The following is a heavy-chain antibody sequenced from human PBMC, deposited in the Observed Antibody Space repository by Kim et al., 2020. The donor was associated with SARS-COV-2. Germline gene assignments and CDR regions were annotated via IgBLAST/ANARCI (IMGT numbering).Heavy chain of an antibody. Sequence: SETLSLTCAVYGGSFSGYYWSWIRQPPGKGLEWIGEINHSGSTNYNPSLKSRVTISVDTSKNQFSLKLSSVTAADTAVYYCARGVSGGIAAAGTADRYFDYWGQGTLVTVSS. CDR1: GGSFSGYY. J-gene: IGHJ4*02. CDR3: ARGVSGGIAAAGTADRYFDY. D-gene: IGHD6-13*01. V-gene: IGHV4-34*01. CDR2: INHSGST.